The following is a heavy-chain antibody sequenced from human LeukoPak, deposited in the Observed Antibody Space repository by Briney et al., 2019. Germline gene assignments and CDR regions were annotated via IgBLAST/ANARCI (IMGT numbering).Heavy chain of an antibody. CDR1: GGSINTPNYY. J-gene: IGHJ5*02. Sequence: SETLSLTCTVSGGSINTPNYYWGWIRQTPGKGLEWIGNIFYSGGTYYSPSLTSRVTISLDTSRNQFSLKLSSVTAADTAVYYCARDYRYQLLWWFDPWGQGTLVTVSS. CDR3: ARDYRYQLLWWFDP. V-gene: IGHV4-39*07. CDR2: IFYSGGT. D-gene: IGHD2-2*01.